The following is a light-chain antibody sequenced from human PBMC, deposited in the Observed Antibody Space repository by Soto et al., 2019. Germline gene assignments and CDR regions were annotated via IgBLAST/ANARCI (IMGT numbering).Light chain of an antibody. CDR3: QQHHCSPS. Sequence: EIVMTQSPVTLSVSPGERATLSCRASQSVGSNLAWYQQKPGQAPRLLLYGASTWVTGIPGRFSGSGSGTEFTLTTTHLHSEEFAVYYCQQHHCSPSFGQGTKLEFK. CDR1: QSVGSN. V-gene: IGKV3-15*01. CDR2: GAS. J-gene: IGKJ2*01.